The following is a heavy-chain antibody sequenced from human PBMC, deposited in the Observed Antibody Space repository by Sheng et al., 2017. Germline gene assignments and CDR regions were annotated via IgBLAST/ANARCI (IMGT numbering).Heavy chain of an antibody. D-gene: IGHD2-15*01. V-gene: IGHV3-23*01. J-gene: IGHJ5*01. CDR3: AKPAIYCVAVSCYPNIFDS. CDR1: GFTFSDYA. Sequence: EVQLLESGGGLVQPGESLRLSCAASGFTFSDYAMTWVRQTPGKGLEWVSTIDHISRTTYYADSVKGRFTISRDNSKNTLYLQMNGLSADDTAIYYCAKPAIYCVAVSCYPNIFDSWGQGTLVTVSS. CDR2: IDHISRTT.